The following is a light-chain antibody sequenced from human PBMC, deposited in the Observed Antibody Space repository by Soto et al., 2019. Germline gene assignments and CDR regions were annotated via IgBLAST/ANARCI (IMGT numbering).Light chain of an antibody. Sequence: PVQRAPLSCIASQTVSGNYLAWYHQKPGQAPRLLIHSASTRAPGIPDRFSASGAGTDFTLTISRLEPEDSAVYYCQQYSASPRTVGPGTKVDIK. J-gene: IGKJ3*01. CDR1: QTVSGNY. CDR2: SAS. V-gene: IGKV3-20*01. CDR3: QQYSASPRT.